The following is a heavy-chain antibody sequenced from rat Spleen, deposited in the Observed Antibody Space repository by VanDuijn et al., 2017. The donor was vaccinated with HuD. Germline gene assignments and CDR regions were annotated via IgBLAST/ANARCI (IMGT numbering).Heavy chain of an antibody. D-gene: IGHD1-11*01. CDR3: ITDLEGEAPFSY. J-gene: IGHJ3*01. CDR1: GFTFSNYD. Sequence: EVQLVESGGGLVQPGRSMKLSCAASGFTFSNYDMAWVRQAPTKGLEWVASISYDGSSTYYRDSVKGRFTISRDNAKSTLYLQMDSLRSEDTATYYGITDLEGEAPFSYWGKGTMVTVSS. CDR2: ISYDGSST. V-gene: IGHV5-20*01.